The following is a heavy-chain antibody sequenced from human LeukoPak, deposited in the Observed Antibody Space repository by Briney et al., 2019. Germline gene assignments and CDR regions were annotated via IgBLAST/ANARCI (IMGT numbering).Heavy chain of an antibody. D-gene: IGHD3-10*01. CDR3: ARGARFGGTYFDY. CDR2: ISSSGSTI. V-gene: IGHV3-48*04. J-gene: IGHJ4*02. Sequence: PGGSLRLSCAAPGFPFNTYNMNWVRQAPGKGLEWVSYISSSGSTIYYADSVKGRFTISRDNAKNSLYLQMNSLRAEDTAVYYCARGARFGGTYFDYWDQGTLVTVSS. CDR1: GFPFNTYN.